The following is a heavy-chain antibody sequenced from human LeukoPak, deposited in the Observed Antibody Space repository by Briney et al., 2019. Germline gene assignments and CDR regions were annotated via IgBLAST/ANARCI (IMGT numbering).Heavy chain of an antibody. CDR3: ATTDTTCY. J-gene: IGHJ4*02. Sequence: GGSLRLSCEASGLPFSSYWMNWVRQVPGKGLEWVAFINYDGSNKYYADSVKGRFTISRDNSKNTLYLEINSLSADDTAVYYCATTDTTCYWGQGTLVTVSS. D-gene: IGHD1-14*01. CDR1: GLPFSSYW. V-gene: IGHV3-30*02. CDR2: INYDGSNK.